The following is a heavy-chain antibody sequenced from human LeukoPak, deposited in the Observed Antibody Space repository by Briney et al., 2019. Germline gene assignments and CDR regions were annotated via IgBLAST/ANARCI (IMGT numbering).Heavy chain of an antibody. D-gene: IGHD3-3*01. Sequence: GGSLRLSCAASGFTFSSYAMNWVRQAPGKGLEWVSAISGSGGSTYYADSVKGRFTISRDNSKNTLYLQMNSLRAEDTAVYYCAKALDRITIFGVVITLSFGYWGQGTLVTVSS. CDR3: AKALDRITIFGVVITLSFGY. CDR2: ISGSGGST. V-gene: IGHV3-23*01. CDR1: GFTFSSYA. J-gene: IGHJ4*02.